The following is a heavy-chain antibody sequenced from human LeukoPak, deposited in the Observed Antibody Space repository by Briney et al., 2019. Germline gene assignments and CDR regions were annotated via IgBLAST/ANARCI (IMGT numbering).Heavy chain of an antibody. Sequence: GGSLRLSCAASGFIFSNYYMNWVRQAPGKGLGWVAHIKQDGSEKNYVDSVKGRFTISRDNAKNSLYLQMNSLRAEDTAVYYCARERWSLYSNDYYYYGLDVWGQGTTVTVSS. CDR3: ARERWSLYSNDYYYYGLDV. J-gene: IGHJ6*02. CDR2: IKQDGSEK. D-gene: IGHD3-3*01. V-gene: IGHV3-7*01. CDR1: GFIFSNYY.